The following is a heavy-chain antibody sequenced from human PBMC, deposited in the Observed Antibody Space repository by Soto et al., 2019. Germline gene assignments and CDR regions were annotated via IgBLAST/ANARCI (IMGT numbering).Heavy chain of an antibody. CDR1: GYTFTGYY. CDR3: ARDWITGTGCYGMDV. D-gene: IGHD1-20*01. CDR2: INPNSGGT. Sequence: ASVKVSCKASGYTFTGYYMHWVRQAPVQGLEWMGWINPNSGGTNYAQKFQGWVTMTRDTSISTAYMELSRLRSDDTAVYYCARDWITGTGCYGMDVWGQGTTVTVSS. V-gene: IGHV1-2*04. J-gene: IGHJ6*02.